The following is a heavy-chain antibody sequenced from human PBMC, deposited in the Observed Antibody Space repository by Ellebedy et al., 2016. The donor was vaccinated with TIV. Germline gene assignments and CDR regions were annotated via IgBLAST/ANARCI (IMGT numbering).Heavy chain of an antibody. CDR2: INPNSGGT. Sequence: ASVKVSXXASGYTFTGYYIHWVRQAPGQGLEWMGWINPNSGGTNYAQKFQGRVTMTRDTSISTAYMELSRLRSDDTAVYYCARTPSRGSYLVGSFDYWGQGTLVTVSS. V-gene: IGHV1-2*02. D-gene: IGHD1-26*01. CDR3: ARTPSRGSYLVGSFDY. CDR1: GYTFTGYY. J-gene: IGHJ4*02.